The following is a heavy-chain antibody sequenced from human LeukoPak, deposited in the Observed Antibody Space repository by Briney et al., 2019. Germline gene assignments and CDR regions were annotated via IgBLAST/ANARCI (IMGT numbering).Heavy chain of an antibody. J-gene: IGHJ6*04. CDR2: ISGSGGST. D-gene: IGHD3-10*02. CDR3: VELGITMIGGV. CDR1: GFTFSSYG. V-gene: IGHV3-23*01. Sequence: GGTLRLSCAASGFTFSSYGMSWVRQAPGKGLEWVSAISGSGGSTYYADSVKGRFTISRDNAKNSLYLQMNSLRAEDTAVYYCVELGITMIGGVWGKGTTVTISS.